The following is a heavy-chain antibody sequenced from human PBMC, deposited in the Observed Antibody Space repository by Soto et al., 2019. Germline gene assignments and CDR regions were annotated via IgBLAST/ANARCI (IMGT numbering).Heavy chain of an antibody. Sequence: SETLSLTCTVSGGSVSSDRYYWSWIRQSPGKGLEWIGFIYYNGSTNYSPSLKSRVTMSVDTSRNQFSLRLRSVTAADTAVYYCATARFLEWSWGQGTLVTVS. J-gene: IGHJ5*02. CDR1: GGSVSSDRYY. CDR3: ATARFLEWS. V-gene: IGHV4-61*01. D-gene: IGHD3-3*01. CDR2: IYYNGST.